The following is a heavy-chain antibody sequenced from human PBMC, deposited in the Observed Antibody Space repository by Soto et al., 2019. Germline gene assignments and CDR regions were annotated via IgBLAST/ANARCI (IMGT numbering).Heavy chain of an antibody. V-gene: IGHV3-23*01. CDR2: ISGSGGNT. D-gene: IGHD6-19*01. Sequence: EVQLLESGGSLVHPGGSLRLSCAASGFSFSYFAMSWVRQAPGKGLEWVAAISGSGGNTYYADFVKGRFTISRDNSKNTLFLQMNSLRDEDTAVYYCAKDRGGSGWSTLDHWGQGTLVTVSS. CDR3: AKDRGGSGWSTLDH. J-gene: IGHJ4*02. CDR1: GFSFSYFA.